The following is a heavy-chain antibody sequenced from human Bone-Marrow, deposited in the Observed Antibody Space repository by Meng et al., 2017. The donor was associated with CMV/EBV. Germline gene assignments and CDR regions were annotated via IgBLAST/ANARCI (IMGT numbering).Heavy chain of an antibody. D-gene: IGHD2-2*02. V-gene: IGHV1-2*02. Sequence: ASVKVSCKASGYTFTGYYMHWVRQAPGQGLEWMGWINPNSGGTNYAQKFQGRVTMTRDTSISTAYMELSRLRSDDTAVYYCAREASCSSTSCYTMVYFDYWGQGTRVTGSS. CDR2: INPNSGGT. CDR1: GYTFTGYY. J-gene: IGHJ4*02. CDR3: AREASCSSTSCYTMVYFDY.